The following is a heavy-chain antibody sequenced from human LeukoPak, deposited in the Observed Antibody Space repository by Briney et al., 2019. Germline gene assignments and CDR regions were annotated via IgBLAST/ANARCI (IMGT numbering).Heavy chain of an antibody. V-gene: IGHV4-4*02. CDR1: GGSTSSSNY. Sequence: SETLSLTCAVSGGSTSSSNYWSWVRKPPGKGLEWIGESYHSGSTNYNQSLTSRVTISVDKSKNQFFLKLSSVTAADTAVYYCARAQSVAGFDYWGQGTLVTVSS. D-gene: IGHD6-19*01. CDR3: ARAQSVAGFDY. CDR2: SYHSGST. J-gene: IGHJ4*02.